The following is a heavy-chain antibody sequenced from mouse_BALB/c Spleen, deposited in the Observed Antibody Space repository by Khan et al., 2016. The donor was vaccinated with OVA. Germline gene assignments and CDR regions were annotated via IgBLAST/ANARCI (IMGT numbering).Heavy chain of an antibody. J-gene: IGHJ2*01. CDR2: INPSSGYT. CDR3: AITHER. D-gene: IGHD1-3*01. Sequence: QVQLQQSGAELARPGASVKMSCKASGYTFTSYTMHWVKQRPGQGMEWIGYINPSSGYTKYNQKFKDKATLTADKSSSTAYMQLSSLTSEDSTIYYCAITHERWGQGTTLTVSS. V-gene: IGHV1-4*01. CDR1: GYTFTSYT.